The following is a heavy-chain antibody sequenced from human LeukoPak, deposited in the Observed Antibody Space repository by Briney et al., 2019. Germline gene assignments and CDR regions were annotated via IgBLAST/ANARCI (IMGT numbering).Heavy chain of an antibody. V-gene: IGHV3-23*01. Sequence: PGGSLRLSCAASGFTFSSYGMSWVRQAPGKGLEWVSAISGSGGSTYYADSVKGRLTISRDNSKNTLYLQMNSLRAEDTAVYYCAKDRRALPAAMPGPFDYWGQGTLVTVSS. CDR3: AKDRRALPAAMPGPFDY. D-gene: IGHD2-2*01. CDR2: ISGSGGST. J-gene: IGHJ4*02. CDR1: GFTFSSYG.